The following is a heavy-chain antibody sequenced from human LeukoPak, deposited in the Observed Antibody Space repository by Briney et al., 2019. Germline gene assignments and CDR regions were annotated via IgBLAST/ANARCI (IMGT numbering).Heavy chain of an antibody. CDR3: AREMGGYSYGRAFDY. V-gene: IGHV4-30-2*01. CDR1: GGSISSGGYY. D-gene: IGHD5-18*01. Sequence: SETLSLTCTVSGGSISSGGYYWSWIRQPPGKGLEWIGYIYRSGSTYYNPSLKSRVTISVDRSKNQFSLKLSSVTAADTAVYYCAREMGGYSYGRAFDYWGQGTLVTVSS. CDR2: IYRSGST. J-gene: IGHJ4*02.